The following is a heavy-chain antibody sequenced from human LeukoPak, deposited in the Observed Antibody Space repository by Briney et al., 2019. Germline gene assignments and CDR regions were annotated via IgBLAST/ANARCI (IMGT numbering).Heavy chain of an antibody. V-gene: IGHV3-23*01. CDR3: ARSPSDMASKPNYSDN. CDR2: ISAIGAIT. J-gene: IGHJ4*02. D-gene: IGHD1-14*01. CDR1: GFTFSSYA. Sequence: AGSLRLSCAAAGFTFSSYAMSWVRQLPGKGLEWVSVISAIGAITNYADSVKGRFSISRDNYKNTLYLEMSSLRAEDTAIYYCARSPSDMASKPNYSDNWGEGSLVTVSS.